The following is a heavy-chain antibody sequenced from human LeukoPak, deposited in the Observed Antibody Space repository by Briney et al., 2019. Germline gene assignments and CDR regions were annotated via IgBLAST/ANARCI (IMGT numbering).Heavy chain of an antibody. CDR1: GFTFSSYS. J-gene: IGHJ4*02. CDR2: IKQDGSEK. D-gene: IGHD4-17*01. Sequence: PGGSLRLSCAASGFTFSSYSMNWVRQAPGEGLEWVANIKQDGSEKYYVDSVKGRFTISRDNAKNSLYLQMNSLRAEDTAVYYCARHLYGDYGALAYWGQGTLVTVSS. CDR3: ARHLYGDYGALAY. V-gene: IGHV3-7*01.